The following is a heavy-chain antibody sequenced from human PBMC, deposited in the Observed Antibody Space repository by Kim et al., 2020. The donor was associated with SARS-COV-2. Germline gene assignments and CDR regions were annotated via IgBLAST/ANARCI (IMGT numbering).Heavy chain of an antibody. V-gene: IGHV3-9*01. Sequence: GGSLRLSCAASGFTFDDYAMHWVRQAPGKGLEWVSGISWNSGSIGYADSVKGRFTISRDNAKNSLYLQMNSLRAEDTALYYCAKDNGGWYYFDYWGQGTLVTVSS. CDR2: ISWNSGSI. J-gene: IGHJ4*02. CDR3: AKDNGGWYYFDY. D-gene: IGHD6-19*01. CDR1: GFTFDDYA.